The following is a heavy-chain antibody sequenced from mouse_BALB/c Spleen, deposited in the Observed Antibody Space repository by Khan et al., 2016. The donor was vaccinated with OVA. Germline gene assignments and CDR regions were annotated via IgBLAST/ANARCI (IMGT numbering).Heavy chain of an antibody. V-gene: IGHV1-7*01. CDR1: GYTFTSYW. CDR2: INPSTGYT. D-gene: IGHD2-14*01. J-gene: IGHJ4*01. Sequence: VQLQQSGAELAKPGASVKMSCKASGYTFTSYWMHWVKQRPGQGLEWIGYINPSTGYTEYNQKFKDKATLTADKSSSTAYMQLSSLTSEDSAVYYCARRDRYAMDYWGQGTSVTVSS. CDR3: ARRDRYAMDY.